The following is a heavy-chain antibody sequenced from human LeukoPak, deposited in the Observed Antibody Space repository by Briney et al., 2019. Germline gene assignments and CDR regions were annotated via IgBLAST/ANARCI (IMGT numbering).Heavy chain of an antibody. CDR3: ARLEGLFQVFYYYYMDV. CDR2: ISSSSSYI. J-gene: IGHJ6*03. V-gene: IGHV3-21*01. CDR1: GFTFSSYS. Sequence: PGGSLRLSCAASGFTFSSYSMNWVRQAPGKGLEWVSSISSSSSYIYYADSVKGRFTISRDNAKNSLYLQMNSLRAEDTAVYYCARLEGLFQVFYYYYMDVWGKGTTVTVSS. D-gene: IGHD2-21*01.